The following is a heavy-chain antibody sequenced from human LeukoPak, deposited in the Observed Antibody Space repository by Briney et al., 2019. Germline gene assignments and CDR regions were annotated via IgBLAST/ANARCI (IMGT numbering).Heavy chain of an antibody. Sequence: PSQTLSLTCTVSGGSISSGSYYWSWIRQPAGKGLEWIGRIYTSGSTNYNPSLKSRVTMSVDTSKNQFSLKLSSVTAADTAVYYCARDSLWKEMATTSGAFDIWGQGTMVTVSS. D-gene: IGHD5-24*01. CDR1: GGSISSGSYY. J-gene: IGHJ3*02. CDR2: IYTSGST. CDR3: ARDSLWKEMATTSGAFDI. V-gene: IGHV4-61*02.